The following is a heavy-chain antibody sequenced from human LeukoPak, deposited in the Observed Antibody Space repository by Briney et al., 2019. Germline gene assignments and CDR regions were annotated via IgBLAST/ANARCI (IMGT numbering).Heavy chain of an antibody. J-gene: IGHJ4*02. V-gene: IGHV4-39*01. CDR3: ARQAFYYHSGGYVHPFDY. Sequence: PSETLSLTCSVSGASISSSNFYWGWIRQPPGKGVEWIGSVYSSRITYYYPSLKSRVTISVDTSKNQFSLKLTSVTAADTAVYYCARQAFYYHSGGYVHPFDYWGQGTLVTVSS. D-gene: IGHD3-22*01. CDR2: VYSSRIT. CDR1: GASISSSNFY.